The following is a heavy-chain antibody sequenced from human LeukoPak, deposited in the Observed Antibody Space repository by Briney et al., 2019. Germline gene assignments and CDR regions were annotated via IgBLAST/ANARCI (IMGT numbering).Heavy chain of an antibody. CDR3: ARDGSELGATGVYYYYMDV. D-gene: IGHD1-26*01. CDR1: GFTFSSYW. V-gene: IGHV3-7*01. Sequence: SGGSLRLSCAASGFTFSSYWVSWVRQAPGKGLEWVANIKQEGSEKYYVDSVKGRFTISRDNAKNSLYLQMNSLRAEDTAVYYCARDGSELGATGVYYYYMDVWGKGTTVTVSS. CDR2: IKQEGSEK. J-gene: IGHJ6*03.